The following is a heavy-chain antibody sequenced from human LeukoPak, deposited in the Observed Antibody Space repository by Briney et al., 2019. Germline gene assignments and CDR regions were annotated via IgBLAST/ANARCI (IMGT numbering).Heavy chain of an antibody. CDR3: ARGVTAFDY. D-gene: IGHD2-21*02. CDR2: TYYRSKWYN. CDR1: GDSVSSNSAA. J-gene: IGHJ4*02. V-gene: IGHV6-1*01. Sequence: SQTLSLTFAISGDSVSSNSAAWSWVRQSPSRGLEWLGRTYYRSKWYNDYAVSVKSRITINPDTSKNQFSLQLNSVTPEDTAVYYCARGVTAFDYWGQGTLVTVSS.